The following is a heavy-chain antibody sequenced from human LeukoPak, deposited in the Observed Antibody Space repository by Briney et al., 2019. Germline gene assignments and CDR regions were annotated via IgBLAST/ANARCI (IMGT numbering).Heavy chain of an antibody. CDR1: GFTFSSYG. J-gene: IGHJ6*03. CDR3: ANGYCTNGVCYPYYYYYMDV. CDR2: ISYDGSNK. Sequence: QSGGSLRLSCAASGFTFSSYGMHWVRQAPGKGLEWVAVISYDGSNKYYADSAKGRFTISRDNSKNTLYLQMNSLRAEDTAVYYCANGYCTNGVCYPYYYYYMDVWGKGTTVTVSS. V-gene: IGHV3-30*18. D-gene: IGHD2-8*01.